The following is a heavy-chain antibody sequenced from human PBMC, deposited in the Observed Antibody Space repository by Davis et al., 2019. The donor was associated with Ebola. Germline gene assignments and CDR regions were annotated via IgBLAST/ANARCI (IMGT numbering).Heavy chain of an antibody. D-gene: IGHD3-10*01. J-gene: IGHJ3*02. Sequence: GESLKISCAASGFTVSSNYMSWVRQAPGKGLEWVSVIYSGGSTYYADSVKGRFTISRDNSKNTLYLQMNSLRAEDTAVYYCARGPLLWFGDGAFDIWGQGTMVTVSS. V-gene: IGHV3-66*01. CDR3: ARGPLLWFGDGAFDI. CDR1: GFTVSSNY. CDR2: IYSGGST.